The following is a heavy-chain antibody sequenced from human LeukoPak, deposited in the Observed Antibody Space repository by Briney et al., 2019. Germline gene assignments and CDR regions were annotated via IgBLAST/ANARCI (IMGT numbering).Heavy chain of an antibody. CDR1: GGSISSHY. CDR2: IYYSGST. V-gene: IGHV4-59*11. Sequence: SETLSLTCTVSGGSISSHYWSWIRQPPGKGLEWIGYIYYSGSTNYNPSLKSRVTISVDTSKNQFSLKLSPVTAADTAVYYCARAQVFGVVLFFDYWGQGTLVTVSS. CDR3: ARAQVFGVVLFFDY. D-gene: IGHD3-3*01. J-gene: IGHJ4*02.